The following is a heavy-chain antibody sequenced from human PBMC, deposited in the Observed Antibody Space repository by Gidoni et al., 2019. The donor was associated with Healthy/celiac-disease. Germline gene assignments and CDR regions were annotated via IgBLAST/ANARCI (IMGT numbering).Heavy chain of an antibody. CDR3: AQVRQNIVVVPAAWARPGHRTYYFDY. J-gene: IGHJ4*02. CDR1: GFSLSTSGVG. CDR2: IYWDDDK. V-gene: IGHV2-5*02. D-gene: IGHD2-2*01. Sequence: QITLKESGPTLVKPTQTLTLTCPFSGFSLSTSGVGVGWIRQPPGKALEWLALIYWDDDKRYSPSLKSRLTITKDTSKNQVVLTMTNMDPVDTATYYCAQVRQNIVVVPAAWARPGHRTYYFDYWGQGTLVTVSS.